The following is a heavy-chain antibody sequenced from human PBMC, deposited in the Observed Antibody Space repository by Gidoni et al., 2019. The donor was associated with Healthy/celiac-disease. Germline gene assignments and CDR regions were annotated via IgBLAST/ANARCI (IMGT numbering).Heavy chain of an antibody. CDR2: IYYSGST. J-gene: IGHJ5*02. D-gene: IGHD2-21*02. V-gene: IGHV4-30-4*01. CDR1: GGSLSSGDHY. Sequence: QVQLQESGPGLVKPSQTLSLTCTVSGGSLSSGDHYWSWIRQPPGKGLEWIGYIYYSGSTYYNPSLKSRVTISVDTSKNQFSLKLSSVTAADTAVYYCARAHRFCGGDCYPNWFDPWGQGTLVTVSS. CDR3: ARAHRFCGGDCYPNWFDP.